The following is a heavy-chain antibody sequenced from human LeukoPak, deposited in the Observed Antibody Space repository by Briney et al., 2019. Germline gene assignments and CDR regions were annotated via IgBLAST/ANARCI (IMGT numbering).Heavy chain of an antibody. CDR3: ARQGAYYDKIYYFDY. V-gene: IGHV4-39*01. CDR1: GGSISSSTTY. Sequence: SETLSLTCTVSGGSISSSTTYWGWIRQPPGKGLEWIASIFYSGRTWNNPSLRSRVTISVDTSKNQFSLKVSAVTAADTAVYYCARQGAYYDKIYYFDYWGQGTLVTVSS. D-gene: IGHD3-16*01. J-gene: IGHJ4*02. CDR2: IFYSGRT.